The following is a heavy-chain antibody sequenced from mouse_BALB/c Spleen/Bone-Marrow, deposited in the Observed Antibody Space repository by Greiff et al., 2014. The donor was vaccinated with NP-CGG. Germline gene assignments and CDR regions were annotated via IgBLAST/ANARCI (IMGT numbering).Heavy chain of an antibody. CDR2: IAPGSGST. V-gene: IGHV1S41*01. CDR1: GYTFTNYW. J-gene: IGHJ1*01. Sequence: DLVKPGASVKLSCKASGYTFTNYWINWIKQRPGQGLEWIGRIAPGSGSTYYNEMFKGKTTLTVDTSSSTAYIQLSSLSSEDSDFYFCAREGYGYAGWYFDVWGAGTRPPSPQ. D-gene: IGHD2-2*01. CDR3: AREGYGYAGWYFDV.